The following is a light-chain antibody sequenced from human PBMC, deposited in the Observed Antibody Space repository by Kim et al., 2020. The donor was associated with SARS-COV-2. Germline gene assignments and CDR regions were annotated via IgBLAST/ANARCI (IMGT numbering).Light chain of an antibody. J-gene: IGLJ1*01. CDR3: CSYTTSSTYV. CDR2: EVN. CDR1: ISGVGRYEF. Sequence: GQSITISCTGTISGVGRYEFVSWYQQHPGEAPKLIIYEVNKRPSGVPNRFSGSKSGNTASLTVSGLQAEDEGYYHCCSYTTSSTYVFGSGTKVTVL. V-gene: IGLV2-14*01.